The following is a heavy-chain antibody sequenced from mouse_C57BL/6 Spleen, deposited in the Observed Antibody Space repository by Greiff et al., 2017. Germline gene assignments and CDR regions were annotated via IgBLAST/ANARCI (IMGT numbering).Heavy chain of an antibody. D-gene: IGHD1-1*02. CDR1: GFTFSSYA. J-gene: IGHJ4*01. Sequence: DVMLVESGEGLVKPGGSLKLSCAASGFTFSSYAMSWVRQTPEKRLEWVAYIGSGGDYIYYADTVRGRFTISRDNARNTLYRQMSSLKSEDTAMYYCTRDYGLGAMDYWGQGTSVTVSS. CDR3: TRDYGLGAMDY. V-gene: IGHV5-9-1*02. CDR2: IGSGGDYI.